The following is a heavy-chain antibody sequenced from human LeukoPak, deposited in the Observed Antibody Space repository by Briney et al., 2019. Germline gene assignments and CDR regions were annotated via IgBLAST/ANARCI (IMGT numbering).Heavy chain of an antibody. V-gene: IGHV1-18*01. CDR3: ARVGRFLEWLLYYYYYMDV. CDR1: GDTFTTYA. Sequence: ASVKVSCKASGDTFTTYAIIWVRQAPGQGLEWMGLINPSGGTTRYAQKFQGRVTMTTDTSTSTAYMELRSLRSDDTAVYYCARVGRFLEWLLYYYYYMDVWGKGTTVTVSS. D-gene: IGHD3-3*01. CDR2: INPSGGTT. J-gene: IGHJ6*03.